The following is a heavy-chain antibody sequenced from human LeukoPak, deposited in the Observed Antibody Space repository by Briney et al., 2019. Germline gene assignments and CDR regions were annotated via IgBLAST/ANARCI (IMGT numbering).Heavy chain of an antibody. D-gene: IGHD2-15*01. J-gene: IGHJ6*03. CDR2: ISGSGGST. CDR3: AKVPEWGFYYYYYIDV. V-gene: IGHV3-23*01. Sequence: GGSLRHSCAASGFTFSSYAMSWVRQAPGKGLEWVSAISGSGGSTYYADSVKGRFTISRDNSKNTLYLQMNSLRAEDTAVYYCAKVPEWGFYYYYYIDVWGKGTTVTVSS. CDR1: GFTFSSYA.